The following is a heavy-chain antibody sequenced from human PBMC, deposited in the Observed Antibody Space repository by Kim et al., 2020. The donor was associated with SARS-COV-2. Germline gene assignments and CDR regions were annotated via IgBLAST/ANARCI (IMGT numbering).Heavy chain of an antibody. Sequence: GESLKISCKGSGYSFTSYWIGWVRQMPGKGLEWMGIIYPGDSDTRYSPSFQGQVTISADKSISTAYLQWSSLKASDTAMYYCARNIAVAGSGVYYYYGMDVWGQGTTVTVSS. D-gene: IGHD6-19*01. V-gene: IGHV5-51*01. CDR3: ARNIAVAGSGVYYYYGMDV. CDR2: IYPGDSDT. CDR1: GYSFTSYW. J-gene: IGHJ6*02.